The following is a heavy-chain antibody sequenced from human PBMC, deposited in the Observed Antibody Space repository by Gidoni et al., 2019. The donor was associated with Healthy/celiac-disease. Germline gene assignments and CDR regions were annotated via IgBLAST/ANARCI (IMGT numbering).Heavy chain of an antibody. Sequence: EVQLVESGGGLVKPGRSLRLSCTASGFTFGDYAMSWFRQAPGKGLEWVGFIRSKAYGGTTEYAASVKGRFTISRDDSKSIAYLQMNSLKTEDTAVYYCTRERGRESYDFWSRGFYYYYGMDIWGQGTTVTVSS. CDR3: TRERGRESYDFWSRGFYYYYGMDI. D-gene: IGHD3-3*01. CDR1: GFTFGDYA. J-gene: IGHJ6*02. CDR2: IRSKAYGGTT. V-gene: IGHV3-49*05.